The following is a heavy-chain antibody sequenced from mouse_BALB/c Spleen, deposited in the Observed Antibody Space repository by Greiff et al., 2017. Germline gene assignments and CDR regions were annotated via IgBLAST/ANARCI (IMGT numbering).Heavy chain of an antibody. Sequence: VQLQQPGAELVKPGASVKLSCKASGYTFTCYWMHWVKQRPGQGLEWIGEINPSNGRTNYNEKFKGKATLTVDKSSSTAYMQLSSLTSEDSAVYYCARKYYYGGSYDAYWGQGTLVTVSA. CDR2: INPSNGRT. V-gene: IGHV1S81*02. CDR3: ARKYYYGGSYDAY. J-gene: IGHJ3*01. D-gene: IGHD1-1*01. CDR1: GYTFTCYW.